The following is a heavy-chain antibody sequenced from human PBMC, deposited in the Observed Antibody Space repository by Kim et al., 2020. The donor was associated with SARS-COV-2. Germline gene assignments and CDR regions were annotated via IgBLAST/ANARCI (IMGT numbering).Heavy chain of an antibody. J-gene: IGHJ4*01. CDR1: GFTFSSYG. CDR3: AKDYYDSSGNDYWGDAFDY. CDR2: ITYDGSNK. V-gene: IGHV3-30*18. D-gene: IGHD3-22*01. Sequence: GGSLRLSCAASGFTFSSYGMHWVRQAPGKGLEWVAVITYDGSNKYYADSVKGRFTISRDNSKNTLYLQMNSLRAEDTAVYYCAKDYYDSSGNDYWGDAFDYWGQGTLVTVSS.